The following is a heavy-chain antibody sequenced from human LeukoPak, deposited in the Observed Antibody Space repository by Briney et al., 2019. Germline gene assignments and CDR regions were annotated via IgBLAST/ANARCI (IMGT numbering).Heavy chain of an antibody. CDR1: GGSISSYY. D-gene: IGHD5-12*01. J-gene: IGHJ4*02. CDR3: ARGSRGYSGYEKIGAFDY. V-gene: IGHV4-59*01. Sequence: SETLSLTCTVSGGSISSYYWSWIRQPPGKGLEWIGYIYYSGSTNYNPSLKSRVTISVDTSKNQFSLKLSSVTAADTAVYYCARGSRGYSGYEKIGAFDYWGQGTLVTVSS. CDR2: IYYSGST.